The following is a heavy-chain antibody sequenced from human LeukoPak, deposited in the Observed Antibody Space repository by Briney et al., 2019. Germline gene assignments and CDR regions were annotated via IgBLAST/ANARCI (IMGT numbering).Heavy chain of an antibody. J-gene: IGHJ6*02. CDR2: MNPNSGNT. V-gene: IGHV1-8*01. CDR1: GYTFTSYD. D-gene: IGHD3-10*01. CDR3: ARGVMVRGVINYYYGMDV. Sequence: ASVKVSCKASGYTFTSYDINWVRQATGQGLEWMGWMNPNSGNTNYAQKFQGRVTMTRDTSISTAYMELSRLRSDDTAVYYCARGVMVRGVINYYYGMDVWGQGTTVTVSS.